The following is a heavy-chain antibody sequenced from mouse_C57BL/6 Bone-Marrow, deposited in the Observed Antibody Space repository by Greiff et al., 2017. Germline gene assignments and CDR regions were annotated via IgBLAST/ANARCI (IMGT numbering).Heavy chain of an antibody. CDR3: ARSKSHSNYDY. J-gene: IGHJ2*01. V-gene: IGHV1-64*01. CDR1: GYTFTSYW. D-gene: IGHD2-5*01. CDR2: IHPNSGST. Sequence: VQLQQPGAELVKPGASVKLSCKASGYTFTSYWMHWVKQRPGQGLEWIGMIHPNSGSTNYNEKFKSKATLTVDKSSSTADMQLSSLTSEDSAVYYCARSKSHSNYDYWGQGTTLTVSS.